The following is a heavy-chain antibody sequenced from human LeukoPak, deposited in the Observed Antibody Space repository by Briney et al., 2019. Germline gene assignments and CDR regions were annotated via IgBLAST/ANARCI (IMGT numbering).Heavy chain of an antibody. CDR1: GFTFSDYY. V-gene: IGHV3-11*04. CDR3: ARDPSLSLSMYSSGWSASFDP. CDR2: ISSSGSTI. Sequence: GGSLRLSCAASGFTFSDYYMSWIRQAPGKGLEWVSYISSSGSTIYYADSVKGRFTISRDNAKNSLYLQMNSLRAEDTAVYYCARDPSLSLSMYSSGWSASFDPWGQGTLVTASS. D-gene: IGHD6-19*01. J-gene: IGHJ5*02.